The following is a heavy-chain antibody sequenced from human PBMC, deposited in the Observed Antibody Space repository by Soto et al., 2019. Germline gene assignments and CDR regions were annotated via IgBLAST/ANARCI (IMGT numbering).Heavy chain of an antibody. Sequence: WWSLRLSCSASVFTFSNYWMSWVRQAPGKGLEWVANIKQDGSESNYADSVKGRFTISRDNAENSLYLQMTSLRAEDTAVYYCASARHIGPWGQGTLVTVSS. CDR2: IKQDGSES. CDR1: VFTFSNYW. D-gene: IGHD2-21*01. J-gene: IGHJ5*02. CDR3: ASARHIGP. V-gene: IGHV3-7*01.